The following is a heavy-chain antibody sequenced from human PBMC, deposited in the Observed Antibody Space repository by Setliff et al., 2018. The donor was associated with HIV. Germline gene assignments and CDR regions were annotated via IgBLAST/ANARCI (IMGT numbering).Heavy chain of an antibody. Sequence: SVKVSCKASGGTFSSYAISWVRQAPGQGLEWMGGIIPILGIANYAQKFQGRVTITADKSTSTVYMELSSLRSEDTAVYYCARDNLPYSSGSDVYYYGMDVWGQGTTVTVSS. CDR3: ARDNLPYSSGSDVYYYGMDV. CDR2: IIPILGIA. CDR1: GGTFSSYA. V-gene: IGHV1-69*10. J-gene: IGHJ6*02. D-gene: IGHD6-19*01.